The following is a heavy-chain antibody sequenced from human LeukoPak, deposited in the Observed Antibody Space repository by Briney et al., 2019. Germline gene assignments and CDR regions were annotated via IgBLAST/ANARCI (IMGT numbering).Heavy chain of an antibody. CDR1: GGSISSSSYY. CDR3: ARHYYGSGSYWVYYYYMDV. CDR2: IYYSGST. D-gene: IGHD3-10*01. Sequence: SETLSLTCTVSGGSISSSSYYWGWIRQPPGKGLEWIGSIYYSGSTYYNPSLKSRVTISVDTSKNQFSLKLSSVTAADTAVYYCARHYYGSGSYWVYYYYMDVWGKGTTVTISS. J-gene: IGHJ6*03. V-gene: IGHV4-39*01.